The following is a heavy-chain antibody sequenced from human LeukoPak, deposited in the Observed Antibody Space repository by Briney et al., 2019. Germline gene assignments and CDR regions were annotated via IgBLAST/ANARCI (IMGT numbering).Heavy chain of an antibody. V-gene: IGHV1-2*02. CDR3: AREDAVYMGYYYMDV. CDR1: GYTFTGYY. CDR2: INPNSGGT. D-gene: IGHD3-16*01. Sequence: ASVKVSCKASGYTFTGYYMHWVRQAPGQGLEWMGWINPNSGGTNYAQKFQGRVTMTRDTSISTAYMELSRLRSDDTAVYYCAREDAVYMGYYYMDVWGKGTTVTVSS. J-gene: IGHJ6*03.